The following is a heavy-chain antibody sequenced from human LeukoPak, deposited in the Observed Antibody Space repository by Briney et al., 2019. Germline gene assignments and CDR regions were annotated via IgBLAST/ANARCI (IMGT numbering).Heavy chain of an antibody. CDR2: IYSGGST. J-gene: IGHJ4*02. D-gene: IGHD1-26*01. CDR3: ARDGSGTRGFDY. CDR1: GFTVSSNY. Sequence: GGSLRLSCVASGFTVSSNYMSWVRQAPGEGLEWVSVIYSGGSTYYAGSVKGRFTISRDNSKNTLYLQMNSLRAEDTAVYYCARDGSGTRGFDYWGQGTLVTVSS. V-gene: IGHV3-53*01.